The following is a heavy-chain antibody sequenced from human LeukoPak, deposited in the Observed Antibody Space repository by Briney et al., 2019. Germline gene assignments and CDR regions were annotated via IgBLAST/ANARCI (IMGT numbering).Heavy chain of an antibody. CDR3: ASGSGH. Sequence: GGSLRLSCAASGFTFSNYGLNWVRQAPGKGLEWVSHISSSGSAKYYADSVKGRFTISRDNAKNSLYLQMNSLRDEDTAVFYCASGSGHWGEGALVAVSS. J-gene: IGHJ4*02. V-gene: IGHV3-48*02. CDR2: ISSSGSAK. CDR1: GFTFSNYG. D-gene: IGHD2-2*03.